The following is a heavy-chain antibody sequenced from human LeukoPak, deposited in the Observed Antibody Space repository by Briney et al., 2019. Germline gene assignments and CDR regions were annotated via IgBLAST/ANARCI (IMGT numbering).Heavy chain of an antibody. V-gene: IGHV4-34*01. Sequence: SETLSLTCVVYGGSFSGYYWNWIRQSPGKGLEWIGEINHRGSTNYNPSLKRRVTISLDTSKNQFSLKLTSVTAADTAVYYCARHWDQWLAFDYWGQGTLVTVSS. J-gene: IGHJ4*02. CDR2: INHRGST. CDR1: GGSFSGYY. CDR3: ARHWDQWLAFDY. D-gene: IGHD6-19*01.